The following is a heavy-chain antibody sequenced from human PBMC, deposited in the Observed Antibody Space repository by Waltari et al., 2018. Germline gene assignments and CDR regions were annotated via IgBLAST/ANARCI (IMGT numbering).Heavy chain of an antibody. CDR1: GYSFTSYW. CDR3: ARGRMATISRGYFDY. V-gene: IGHV5-51*01. J-gene: IGHJ4*02. Sequence: EVQLVQSGAEVKKPGESLKISCKGSGYSFTSYWIGWVRQVPGKGLEWMGIIYPGDTDTRYSPSFQGQVTISADKSISTAYLQGSSLKASDTAMYYCARGRMATISRGYFDYWGQGTLVTVSS. D-gene: IGHD5-12*01. CDR2: IYPGDTDT.